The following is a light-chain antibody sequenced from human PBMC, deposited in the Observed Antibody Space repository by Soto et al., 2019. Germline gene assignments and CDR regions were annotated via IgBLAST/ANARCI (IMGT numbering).Light chain of an antibody. J-gene: IGKJ1*01. V-gene: IGKV3-15*01. CDR2: GAS. Sequence: EIVMTQSPVILSVSPGETATLSCRASQSVSSNLAWYQQKPGQAPRLLIYGASTRATDIPARFSGSGSGTECTLTISSLQSEDFAVYYCQQYNNFWPFGQGTKVEIK. CDR1: QSVSSN. CDR3: QQYNNFWP.